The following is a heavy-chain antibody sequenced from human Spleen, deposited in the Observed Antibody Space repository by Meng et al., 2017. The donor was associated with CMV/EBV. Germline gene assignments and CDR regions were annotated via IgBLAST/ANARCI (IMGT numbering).Heavy chain of an antibody. J-gene: IGHJ5*01. CDR1: GFTVSSNY. V-gene: IGHV3-53*01. Sequence: GESLKISCAASGFTVSSNYMSWVRQAPGKGLEWVSVIYSGGSTYYADSVKGRFTISRDNSKNTLYLQMNSLRVEDTALHYCAKGPQSIQINWFDSWGQGTLVTVSS. CDR3: AKGPQSIQINWFDS. CDR2: IYSGGST.